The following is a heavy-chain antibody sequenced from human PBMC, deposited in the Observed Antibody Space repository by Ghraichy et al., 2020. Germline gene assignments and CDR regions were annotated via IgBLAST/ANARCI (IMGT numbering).Heavy chain of an antibody. V-gene: IGHV3-48*02. Sequence: LSLTCGASGFTFSRDSMNWVHQAPGKGLEWVAYISNSSRTIYYADSVKGRFTISRDNAQKSLYLRMSSLREEDTAVYYCARGGGLDYWGQGTRVTVSS. CDR3: ARGGGLDY. J-gene: IGHJ4*02. CDR2: ISNSSRTI. D-gene: IGHD3-16*01. CDR1: GFTFSRDS.